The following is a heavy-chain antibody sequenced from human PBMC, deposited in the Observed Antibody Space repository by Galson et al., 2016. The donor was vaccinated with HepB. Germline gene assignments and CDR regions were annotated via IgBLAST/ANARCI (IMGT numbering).Heavy chain of an antibody. V-gene: IGHV3-7*03. Sequence: KGLELVATIKPDGSERYYVDSVQGRFTISRDNAKNSLFLQMNSLRAEDTAVYYCTSAGANHGHNSGGHRPYWGQGTLVTVSS. CDR3: TSAGANHGHNSGGHRPY. J-gene: IGHJ4*02. CDR2: IKPDGSER. D-gene: IGHD4-23*01.